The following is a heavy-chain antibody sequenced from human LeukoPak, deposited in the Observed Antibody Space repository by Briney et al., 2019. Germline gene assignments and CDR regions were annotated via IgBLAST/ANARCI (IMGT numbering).Heavy chain of an antibody. CDR3: ARAIPWELLYYFDY. Sequence: GASVKVSCKASGYTFTNYGIGWVRQAPGQGLEWMGWISGYNGDTNYAQKFQDRVTMTTDTSTSTAYMELRSLRSDDTAVYYCARAIPWELLYYFDYWGQGALVTVSS. D-gene: IGHD1-26*01. CDR2: ISGYNGDT. J-gene: IGHJ4*02. V-gene: IGHV1-18*01. CDR1: GYTFTNYG.